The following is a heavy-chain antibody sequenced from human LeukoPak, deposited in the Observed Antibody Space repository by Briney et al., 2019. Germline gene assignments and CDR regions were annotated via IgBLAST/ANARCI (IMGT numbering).Heavy chain of an antibody. J-gene: IGHJ4*02. V-gene: IGHV1-46*01. CDR1: GYTFTSYY. Sequence: ASVKVSCKASGYTFTSYYMHWVRQAPGQGLEWMGIINPSGGSTSYAQKFQGRVTMTRDTSISTAYMELSSLRSEDTAVYYCATDDGSESYYNLGYYFDYWGQGTLVTVSS. CDR2: INPSGGST. D-gene: IGHD3-10*01. CDR3: ATDDGSESYYNLGYYFDY.